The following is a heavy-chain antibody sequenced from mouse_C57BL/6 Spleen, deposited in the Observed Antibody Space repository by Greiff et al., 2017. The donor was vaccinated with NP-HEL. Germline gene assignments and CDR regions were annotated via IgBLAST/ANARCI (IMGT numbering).Heavy chain of an antibody. CDR1: GFNIKDDY. Sequence: EVQLQQSGAELVRSGASVKLSCTASGFNIKDDYMHWVKQRPEQGLEWIGWIDPENGDTEYASKFQGKATITADTSSNTAYLQLSSLTSEDTAVYYCTTDSPFAYWGQGTLVTVSA. CDR3: TTDSPFAY. CDR2: IDPENGDT. J-gene: IGHJ3*01. D-gene: IGHD6-1*01. V-gene: IGHV14-4*01.